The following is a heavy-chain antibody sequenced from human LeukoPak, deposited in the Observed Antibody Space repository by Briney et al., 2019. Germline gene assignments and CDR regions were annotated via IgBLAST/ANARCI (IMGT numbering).Heavy chain of an antibody. CDR3: ARGVENGIFDY. J-gene: IGHJ4*02. CDR2: ISYDGSNK. CDR1: GFTFSSYA. Sequence: GGSLRLSCAASGFTFSSYAMHWVRQAPGKGLEWVAVISYDGSNKYYADSVKGRFTISRDNSKNTLYLQMNSLRAEDTAVYYCARGVENGIFDYWGQGTLVTVSS. V-gene: IGHV3-30-3*01. D-gene: IGHD1-1*01.